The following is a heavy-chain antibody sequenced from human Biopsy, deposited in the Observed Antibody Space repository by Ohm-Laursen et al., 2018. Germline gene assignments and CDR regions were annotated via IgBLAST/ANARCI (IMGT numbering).Heavy chain of an antibody. CDR1: GFTLSDG. CDR3: ARSPGRDRMDV. V-gene: IGHV3-48*04. J-gene: IGHJ6*02. D-gene: IGHD1-14*01. Sequence: SLRLSCAASGFTLSDGMNWVRQAPGRGLEWVSYINVYSNKKYYADSVKGRFIVSRDNDKNSLYLQMNSLRAEDTAVYHCARSPGRDRMDVWGQGTTVIVSS. CDR2: INVYSNKK.